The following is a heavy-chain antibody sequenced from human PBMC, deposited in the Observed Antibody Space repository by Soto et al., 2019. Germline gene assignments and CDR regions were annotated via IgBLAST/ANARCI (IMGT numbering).Heavy chain of an antibody. CDR1: GFTFNSYA. CDR2: ISGSGDST. V-gene: IGHV3-23*01. J-gene: IGHJ4*02. Sequence: EVQLLESGGGLVQPGGSLRLSCAASGFTFNSYAMSWVRQAPGKGLEWVAAISGSGDSTSYADSVKGRFTISRDNSKNTQYMEMNMRRAESTAVYYCAKEDLERDYFDYWGKGTLVTVSP. D-gene: IGHD1-1*01. CDR3: AKEDLERDYFDY.